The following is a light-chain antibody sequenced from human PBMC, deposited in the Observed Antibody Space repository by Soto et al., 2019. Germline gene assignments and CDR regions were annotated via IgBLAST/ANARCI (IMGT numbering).Light chain of an antibody. CDR3: QQYAGSPWT. CDR1: QSVGSNY. Sequence: EIVLTQSPGTLSLSPGERATLSCRASQSVGSNYLAWYQQKPGQAPRLLIYGVSSRATGIPDRFTGSASGTDFTLTISRVEPEDFAVYYCQQYAGSPWTFGQGTKVETK. J-gene: IGKJ1*01. V-gene: IGKV3-20*01. CDR2: GVS.